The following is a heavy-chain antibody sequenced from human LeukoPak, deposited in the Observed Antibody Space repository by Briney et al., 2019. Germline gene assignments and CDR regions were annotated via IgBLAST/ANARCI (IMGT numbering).Heavy chain of an antibody. J-gene: IGHJ4*02. D-gene: IGHD6-13*01. CDR1: GFTFSSYG. CDR3: ARVKVAAAGNAFDY. V-gene: IGHV3-33*08. CDR2: IWYDGSKT. Sequence: ESGGGVVQPGRSLRLSCAASGFTFSSYGMHWVRQAPGKGLEWVAIIWYDGSKTYYADSVKGRFTISRDKSNNTLYLQMNSLRVEDTAVYYCARVKVAAAGNAFDYWGRGTMVAVSS.